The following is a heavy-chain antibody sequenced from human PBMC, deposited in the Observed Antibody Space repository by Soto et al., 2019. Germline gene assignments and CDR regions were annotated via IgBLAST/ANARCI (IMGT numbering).Heavy chain of an antibody. J-gene: IGHJ4*02. CDR1: GGSLSSVGYY. CDR2: IYYSGST. CDR3: ARIWLQSRYFDY. Sequence: SETLSLTCTASGGSLSSVGYYWSWIRQHPGKGLEWIGYIYYSGSTYYNPSLKSRVTISVDTSKNQFSLKLSSVTAADTAVYYFARIWLQSRYFDYWGQGTLVTVSS. V-gene: IGHV4-31*03. D-gene: IGHD5-12*01.